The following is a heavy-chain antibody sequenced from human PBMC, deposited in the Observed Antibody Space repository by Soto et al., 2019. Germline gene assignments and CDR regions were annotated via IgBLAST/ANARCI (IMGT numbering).Heavy chain of an antibody. J-gene: IGHJ6*02. CDR1: GFTFSSYT. V-gene: IGHV3-21*01. Sequence: GGSLRLSCAAPGFTFSSYTMNWVRQAPGKGLEWVSSITSSGTYIYYADSVKGRFTISRDNANNSLYLQVSSLRAEDTAVYYCARETTYCSGGSCYRGYYYGMDVWGQGTTVTVSS. D-gene: IGHD2-15*01. CDR3: ARETTYCSGGSCYRGYYYGMDV. CDR2: ITSSGTYI.